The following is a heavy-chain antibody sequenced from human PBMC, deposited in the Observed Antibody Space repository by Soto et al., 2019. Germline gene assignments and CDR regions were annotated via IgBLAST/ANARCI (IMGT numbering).Heavy chain of an antibody. CDR1: GDSISRGGYY. CDR3: ARDGAGAYGLGWFDP. V-gene: IGHV4-31*03. CDR2: IYHSGST. J-gene: IGHJ5*02. Sequence: QVQLQESGPGLVKPSQTLSLTCTVSGDSISRGGYYWNWLRQHPRKGLEWIGCIYHSGSTIYNPSLKSRVTISVDTSKNRSSLELSNVTAADTAVYYCARDGAGAYGLGWFDPWGQGILVTVSS. D-gene: IGHD2-21*01.